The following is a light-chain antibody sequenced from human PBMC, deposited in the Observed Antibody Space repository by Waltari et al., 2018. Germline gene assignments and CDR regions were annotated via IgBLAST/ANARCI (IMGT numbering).Light chain of an antibody. J-gene: IGLJ1*01. Sequence: QSALTQPASVSGSPGQSITISCTGTSSDVGSYNLVSWYQQHPGKAPKLMIHEGSKRPSGVSNGFSGSKSGNTASLTISGLQAEDEADYYCCSYAGSTTYVFGTGTKVTVL. CDR1: SSDVGSYNL. CDR3: CSYAGSTTYV. V-gene: IGLV2-23*01. CDR2: EGS.